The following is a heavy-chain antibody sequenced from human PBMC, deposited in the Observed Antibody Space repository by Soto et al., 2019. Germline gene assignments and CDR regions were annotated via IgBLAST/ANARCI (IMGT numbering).Heavy chain of an antibody. D-gene: IGHD3-3*01. CDR3: AAIVLFGTMIVSSGDMDF. Sequence: SETLSLTCTVSGGSISSYYWSWIRQPPGKGLEWIGYIYYSGSTNYNPSLKSRVTISVDTSKNQFSLKLSSVTAADTAVYYCAAIVLFGTMIVSSGDMDFWGKGITVTVSS. J-gene: IGHJ6*04. CDR2: IYYSGST. CDR1: GGSISSYY. V-gene: IGHV4-59*01.